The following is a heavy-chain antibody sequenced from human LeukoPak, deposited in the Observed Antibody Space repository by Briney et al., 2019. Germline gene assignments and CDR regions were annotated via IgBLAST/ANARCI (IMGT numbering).Heavy chain of an antibody. D-gene: IGHD3-10*01. V-gene: IGHV3-13*01. J-gene: IGHJ4*02. CDR2: IGTTGDT. CDR1: GFTFSNYD. CDR3: ARAIAMSRGVNYFDY. Sequence: GGSLRLSCAASGFTFSNYDMHWVRQVTGKGLEWVSAIGTTGDTYYPGSVKGRFTISRENAKNSLYLQMNSLRAGDTAVYYCARAIAMSRGVNYFDYWGQGTLVTVSS.